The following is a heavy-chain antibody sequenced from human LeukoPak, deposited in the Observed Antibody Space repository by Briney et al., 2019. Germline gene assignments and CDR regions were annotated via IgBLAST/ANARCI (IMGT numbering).Heavy chain of an antibody. Sequence: GGSLRLSCAASGFTFSSYAMHWVRQAPGKGLEGVAVISYEGSNKYYADSVKGRFTISRDNSKNALYLQMNSLRAEDTATYYCATLTGDYYYSYYMDVWGKGTTVTVSS. CDR2: ISYEGSNK. D-gene: IGHD3-9*01. V-gene: IGHV3-30*04. CDR3: ATLTGDYYYSYYMDV. J-gene: IGHJ6*03. CDR1: GFTFSSYA.